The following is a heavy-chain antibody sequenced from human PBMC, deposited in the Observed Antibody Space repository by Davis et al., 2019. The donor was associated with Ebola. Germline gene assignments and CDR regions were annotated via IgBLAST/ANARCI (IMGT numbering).Heavy chain of an antibody. J-gene: IGHJ4*02. Sequence: PGGSLRLSCAASGFTFSNYAMSWVRQAPGKGLEWVSAIVGSGGSTYYADSVKGRFTISRDTSKNTLYLQMNSLRAEDTAIYYCAKRGGTENCWGQGTLVTVSS. CDR1: GFTFSNYA. CDR2: IVGSGGST. CDR3: AKRGGTENC. V-gene: IGHV3-23*01. D-gene: IGHD3-10*01.